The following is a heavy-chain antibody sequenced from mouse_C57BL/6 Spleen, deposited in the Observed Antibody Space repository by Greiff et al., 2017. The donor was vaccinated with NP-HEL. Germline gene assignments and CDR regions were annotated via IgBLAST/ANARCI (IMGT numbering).Heavy chain of an antibody. Sequence: EVKLMESGGGLVQPGGSLKLSCAASGFTFSDYYMYWVRQTPEKRLEWVAYISNGGGSTYYPDTVKGRFTISRDNAKNTLYLQMSRLKSEDTAMYYCARGDYGSSRYYAMDYWGQGTSVTVSS. D-gene: IGHD1-1*01. CDR3: ARGDYGSSRYYAMDY. V-gene: IGHV5-12*01. CDR1: GFTFSDYY. CDR2: ISNGGGST. J-gene: IGHJ4*01.